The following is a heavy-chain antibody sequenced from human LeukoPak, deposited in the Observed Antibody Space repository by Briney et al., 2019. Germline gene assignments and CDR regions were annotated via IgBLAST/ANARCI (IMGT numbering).Heavy chain of an antibody. D-gene: IGHD2-15*01. CDR1: GFTFSTYG. V-gene: IGHV3-48*01. Sequence: GGSLRLSCAASGFTFSTYGMNWVRQAPGKGLEWVSFISSTSSTIYYADSVKGRFTISRDNAKNSLYLQMNSLRAEDTAVYYCARDIGVVVATDYCFDYWGQGTLVTVSS. CDR2: ISSTSSTI. CDR3: ARDIGVVVATDYCFDY. J-gene: IGHJ4*02.